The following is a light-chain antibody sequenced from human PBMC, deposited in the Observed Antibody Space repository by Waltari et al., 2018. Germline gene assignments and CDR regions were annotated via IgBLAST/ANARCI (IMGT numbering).Light chain of an antibody. V-gene: IGKV3-20*01. CDR2: GVS. CDR3: QHYVRLPVT. CDR1: QSVGTY. J-gene: IGKJ1*01. Sequence: EIVLTQSPGTLSLSPGERATLSCRASQSVGTYLAWYSQQKGGQAPRLLIYGVSIRATGISDRFSGSGFGTDFSLTISGLEPEDSAVYYCQHYVRLPVTFGQGTTVEIK.